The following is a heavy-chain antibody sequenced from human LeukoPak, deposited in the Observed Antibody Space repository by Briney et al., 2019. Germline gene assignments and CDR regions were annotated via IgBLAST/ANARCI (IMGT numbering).Heavy chain of an antibody. CDR2: IIPILGIA. J-gene: IGHJ6*03. CDR1: GGTFSSYT. Sequence: SVKVSCKASGGTFSSYTISWVRQAPGQGLEWMGRIIPILGIANYAQKFQGRVTITTDESTSTAYMELSSLRSEDTAVYYCAIVVVTATNPYYYYYYYMDVWGKGTTVTVSS. D-gene: IGHD2-21*02. CDR3: AIVVVTATNPYYYYYYYMDV. V-gene: IGHV1-69*02.